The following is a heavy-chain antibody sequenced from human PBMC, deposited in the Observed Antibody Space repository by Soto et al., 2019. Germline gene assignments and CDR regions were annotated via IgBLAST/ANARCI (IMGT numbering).Heavy chain of an antibody. CDR2: IIPVVGTP. D-gene: IGHD3-16*01. V-gene: IGHV1-69*06. CDR3: ARGGALSTRGYWGDGLDS. Sequence: QVQLEQSGSEVKKSGSSVKVSCKASGYSFSSHAITWVRQAPGQGLEWMGGIIPVVGTPSYAQQFQGRVAISADKSTNTCDLELMSLRSEGTAVYDCARGGALSTRGYWGDGLDSWGQGTQVTVAS. CDR1: GYSFSSHA. J-gene: IGHJ4*02.